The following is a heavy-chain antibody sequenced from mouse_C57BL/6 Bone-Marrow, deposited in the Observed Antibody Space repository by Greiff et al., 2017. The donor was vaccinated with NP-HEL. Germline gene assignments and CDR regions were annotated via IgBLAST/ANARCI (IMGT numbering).Heavy chain of an antibody. CDR2: IRLKSDNYAT. D-gene: IGHD1-1*01. V-gene: IGHV6-3*01. J-gene: IGHJ1*03. CDR1: GFTFSNYW. CDR3: TDHGSSYFDV. Sequence: EVKVEESGGGLVQPGGSMKLSCVASGFTFSNYWMNWVRQSPEKGLEWVAQIRLKSDNYATHYAESVKGRFTISRDDSKSSVYLQMNNLRAEDTRIYYCTDHGSSYFDVWGTGTTVTGSS.